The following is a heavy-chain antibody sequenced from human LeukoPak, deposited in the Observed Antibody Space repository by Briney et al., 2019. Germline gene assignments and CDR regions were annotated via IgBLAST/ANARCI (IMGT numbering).Heavy chain of an antibody. D-gene: IGHD5-18*01. Sequence: ASVKVSCKVSGYTLTELSMHWVRQAPGKGLVWMGGFDPEDGGTIYAQKFQGRVTMTEDTSTDTAYMELSSLRSEDTAVYYCATGRRWIQLWLPFDYWGQGTLVTVSS. CDR3: ATGRRWIQLWLPFDY. V-gene: IGHV1-24*01. CDR2: FDPEDGGT. CDR1: GYTLTELS. J-gene: IGHJ4*02.